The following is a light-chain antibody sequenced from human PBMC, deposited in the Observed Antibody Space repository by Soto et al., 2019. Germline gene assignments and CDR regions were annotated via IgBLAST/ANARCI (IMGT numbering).Light chain of an antibody. CDR3: SLYTSENAYV. CDR1: SSNIGGYNV. Sequence: QSVLTQPASVSGSPGQSITISCSGTSSNIGGYNVVSWYQQHPGKAPKVIVYEGIKRPSGVSDRFSGSTSGSTASLTISGLQAADEADYYCSLYTSENAYVFGTGTKVTVL. J-gene: IGLJ1*01. CDR2: EGI. V-gene: IGLV2-14*02.